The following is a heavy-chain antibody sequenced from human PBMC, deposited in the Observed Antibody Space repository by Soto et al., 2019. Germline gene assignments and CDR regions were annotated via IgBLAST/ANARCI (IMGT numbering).Heavy chain of an antibody. D-gene: IGHD3-3*02. CDR2: IYYSGST. J-gene: IGHJ5*02. V-gene: IGHV4-59*08. CDR1: GGSISSYY. Sequence: SETLSLTCTVSGGSISSYYWSWIRQPPGKGLEWIGYIYYSGSTNYNPSLKSRVTISVDTSKNQFSLKLSSVTAADTAVYYCARSISRWFDPWGQGTLVTVSS. CDR3: ARSISRWFDP.